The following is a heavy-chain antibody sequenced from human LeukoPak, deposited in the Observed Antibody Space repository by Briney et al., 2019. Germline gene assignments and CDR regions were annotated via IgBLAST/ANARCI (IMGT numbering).Heavy chain of an antibody. Sequence: SGGSLRLSCAASGFTLSRYSVNWVRQPPGKGLEWVSDIYSGGSTYYADSVKGRFTISRDNSKNTLYLQMNSLRAEDTAVYYCTRGGGGSFPHYWGQGTLVTVSS. V-gene: IGHV3-53*01. CDR2: IYSGGST. CDR1: GFTLSRYS. J-gene: IGHJ4*02. D-gene: IGHD2-21*01. CDR3: TRGGGGSFPHY.